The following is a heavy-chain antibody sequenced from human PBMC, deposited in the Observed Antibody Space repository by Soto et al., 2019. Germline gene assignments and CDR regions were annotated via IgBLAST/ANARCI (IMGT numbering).Heavy chain of an antibody. J-gene: IGHJ4*02. CDR1: GFSFMSYW. CDR3: ARVGYSSSLDF. CDR2: IKQDGSEK. V-gene: IGHV3-7*03. Sequence: PGGSLRLSCTASGFSFMSYWMSWVRQAPGKGLKWVANIKQDGSEKYYVDSLKGRFTISRDNAKNSLYLQMNSLRAEDTAIYYCARVGYSSSLDFWGQGTLVTVSS. D-gene: IGHD6-13*01.